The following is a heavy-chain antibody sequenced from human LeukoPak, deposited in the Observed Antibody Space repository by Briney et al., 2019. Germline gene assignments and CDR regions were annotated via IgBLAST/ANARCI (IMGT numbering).Heavy chain of an antibody. J-gene: IGHJ4*02. CDR2: NRNRANSYST. CDR1: GFVFSDHY. V-gene: IGHV3-72*01. CDR3: TRSTGKSVLDY. Sequence: GGSLRLSCAASGFVFSDHYTDWVRQAPGEAPEWVGRNRNRANSYSTEYAASVQGRFTISRDDSKSSVYLQMNSLRTEDTAVYFCTRSTGKSVLDYWGQGVLVTVSS. D-gene: IGHD2-8*02.